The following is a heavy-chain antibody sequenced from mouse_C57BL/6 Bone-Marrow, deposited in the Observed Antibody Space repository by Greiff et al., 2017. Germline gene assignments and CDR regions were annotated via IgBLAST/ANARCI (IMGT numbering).Heavy chain of an antibody. CDR2: ISSGGSYT. Sequence: EVQLQESGGDLVKPGGSLKLSCAASGFTFSSYGMSWVRQTPDKRLEWVATISSGGSYTYYPDSVKGRFTISRDNAKNTLYLQMSSLKSEDTAMYYCAQGYYGSRGGAMDYWGQGTSVTVSS. J-gene: IGHJ4*01. D-gene: IGHD1-1*01. CDR1: GFTFSSYG. CDR3: AQGYYGSRGGAMDY. V-gene: IGHV5-6*01.